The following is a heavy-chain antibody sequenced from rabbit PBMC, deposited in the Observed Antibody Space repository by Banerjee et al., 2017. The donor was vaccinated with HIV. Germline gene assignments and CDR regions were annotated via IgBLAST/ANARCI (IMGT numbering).Heavy chain of an antibody. CDR2: IYPDYGTT. CDR1: GIDFSTYG. J-gene: IGHJ4*01. V-gene: IGHV1S47*01. CDR3: TRAAGYGGYGYSTGFTL. Sequence: QEQLVESGGGLVTLGGSLKLSCKASGIDFSTYGITWVRQAPGKGLEWIAYIYPDYGTTDYATWAKGRFTISLDNAQNTVFLQMTSLTAADTATYFCTRAAGYGGYGYSTGFTLWGQGTLVTDS. D-gene: IGHD6-1*01.